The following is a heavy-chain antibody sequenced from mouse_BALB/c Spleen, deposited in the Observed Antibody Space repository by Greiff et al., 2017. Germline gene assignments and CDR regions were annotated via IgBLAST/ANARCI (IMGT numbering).Heavy chain of an antibody. Sequence: QVQLQQSGPGLVQPSQSLSITCTVSGFSLTSYGVHWVRQSPGKGLEWLGVIWSGGSTDYNAAFIPRLSISQDNSKSQVFFKMNSLQADDTAIYYCARIHWLILGRAMDYWGQGTAVTVSS. CDR1: GFSLTSYG. CDR3: ARIHWLILGRAMDY. D-gene: IGHD2-3*01. CDR2: IWSGGST. J-gene: IGHJ4*01. V-gene: IGHV2-4-1*01.